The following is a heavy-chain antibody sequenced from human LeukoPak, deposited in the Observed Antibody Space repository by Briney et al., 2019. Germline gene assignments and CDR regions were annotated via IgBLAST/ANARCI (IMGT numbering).Heavy chain of an antibody. CDR3: AATGGSGSYSFDP. J-gene: IGHJ5*02. CDR1: GFTFSSYS. Sequence: GGSLRLSCVASGFTFSSYSMNWVRQAPGKGLEWVSSISSSSSYIYYADSVKGRFTISRDNAKNSLYLQMNSLRAEDTAVYYCAATGGSGSYSFDPWGQGTLVTVSS. D-gene: IGHD3-10*01. CDR2: ISSSSSYI. V-gene: IGHV3-21*01.